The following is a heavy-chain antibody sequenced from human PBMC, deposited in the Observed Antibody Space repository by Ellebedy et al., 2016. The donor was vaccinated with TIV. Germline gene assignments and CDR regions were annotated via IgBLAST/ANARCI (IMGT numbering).Heavy chain of an antibody. CDR2: ISSSAATR. CDR3: ARDTNWPNDAFDV. CDR1: GFTFSSYE. V-gene: IGHV3-48*03. D-gene: IGHD3-3*01. J-gene: IGHJ3*01. Sequence: PGGSLRLSCAASGFTFSSYEMDWVRQAPGKGLEWVSYISSSAATRYYADSVKGRFAISRDNAKNSVYLQMNSLRAEDTAIYYCARDTNWPNDAFDVWGQGTVVTVSS.